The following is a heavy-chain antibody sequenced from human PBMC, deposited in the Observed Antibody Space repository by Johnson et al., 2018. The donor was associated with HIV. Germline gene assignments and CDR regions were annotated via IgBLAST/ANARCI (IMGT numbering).Heavy chain of an antibody. CDR1: AFTFRSYS. J-gene: IGHJ3*02. D-gene: IGHD3-22*01. V-gene: IGHV3-30-3*01. CDR3: AREGNYYDSSSHAFDI. Sequence: QVQLVESGGGVVRPGGSLRLSCAASAFTFRSYSMHWVRQAPGKGLEWVAVISYDGSNKYYADSVKGRFTISRDNSKNTLYLQMNSLRAEDTAVYYCAREGNYYDSSSHAFDIWGQGTMVTVSS. CDR2: ISYDGSNK.